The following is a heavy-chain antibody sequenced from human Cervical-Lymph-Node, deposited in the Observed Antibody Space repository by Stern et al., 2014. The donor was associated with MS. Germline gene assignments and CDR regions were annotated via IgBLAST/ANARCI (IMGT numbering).Heavy chain of an antibody. CDR2: IYYSGNT. J-gene: IGHJ4*02. D-gene: IGHD5-12*01. Sequence: QVQLVESGPGLVKPSQTLSLTCTVAGGSISRGGYYWNWIRQHPGKGLGWIGNIYYSGNTYYNPSLKSRAIISVDRSKNQFSLKLTSVTAADTAVYFCARDGGFSGYDVYFFDSWGQGTLVTVSS. V-gene: IGHV4-31*03. CDR3: ARDGGFSGYDVYFFDS. CDR1: GGSISRGGYY.